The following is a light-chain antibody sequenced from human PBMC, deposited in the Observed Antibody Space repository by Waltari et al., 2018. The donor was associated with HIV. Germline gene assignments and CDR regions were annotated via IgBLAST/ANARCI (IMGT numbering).Light chain of an antibody. V-gene: IGLV1-40*01. CDR2: GNN. Sequence: HSVPPPPPAVSAAPGQRVTILSTASSSSLVAGYHFLTCSQHPGPAPPPLISGNNHRNPGVLDRYPVSKSDTSASLAITGLQPQDEADDDCQSYDSTLSGSDWVFGGGTKLTVL. J-gene: IGLJ3*02. CDR1: SSSLVAGYH. CDR3: QSYDSTLSGSDWV.